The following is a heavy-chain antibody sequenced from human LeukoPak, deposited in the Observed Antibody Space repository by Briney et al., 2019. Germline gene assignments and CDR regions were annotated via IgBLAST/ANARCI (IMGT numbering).Heavy chain of an antibody. CDR2: ISYDGSDK. CDR1: GFTFSNYV. Sequence: GGSLRLSCAASGFTFSNYVMHWVRQAPGKGLEWVALISYDGSDKYYADSVKGRFTISRDNSKDTLYLQMNSPRAEDTAVYYCAELGITMIGGVWGKGTTVTISS. V-gene: IGHV3-30*18. J-gene: IGHJ6*04. CDR3: AELGITMIGGV. D-gene: IGHD3-10*02.